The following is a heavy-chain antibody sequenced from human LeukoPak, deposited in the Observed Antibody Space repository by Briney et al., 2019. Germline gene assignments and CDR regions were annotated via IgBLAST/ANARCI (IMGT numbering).Heavy chain of an antibody. D-gene: IGHD6-6*01. Sequence: PGGSLRLSCAASGFTFSSYAMHWVRQAPGKGLEWVAVISYDGSNKYYADSVKGRFTISRDNSKNTLYLQMNSLRAEDTAVYYCARAQGRIAARTDAFDIWGQGTMVTVSS. CDR3: ARAQGRIAARTDAFDI. CDR1: GFTFSSYA. J-gene: IGHJ3*02. V-gene: IGHV3-30*04. CDR2: ISYDGSNK.